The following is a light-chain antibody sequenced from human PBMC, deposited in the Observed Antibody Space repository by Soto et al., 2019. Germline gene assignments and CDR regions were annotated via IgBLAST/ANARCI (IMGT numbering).Light chain of an antibody. V-gene: IGLV1-40*01. CDR2: SNT. CDR3: KSYDSRLRGLV. CDR1: KSNIGADYG. J-gene: IGLJ2*01. Sequence: QSVLTQPPSVSGAPGQRVTISCNGSKSNIGADYGVHWYQQLPGTAPKVLIYSNTNRPSGVPERFSASKSGTSASLAITGLQIEDESDYYCKSYDSRLRGLVFGFGTKLTVL.